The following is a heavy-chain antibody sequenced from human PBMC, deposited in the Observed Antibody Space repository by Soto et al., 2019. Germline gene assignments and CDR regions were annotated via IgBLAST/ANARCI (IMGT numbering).Heavy chain of an antibody. D-gene: IGHD3-22*01. CDR3: ARDLRYYDSSGYYLDY. CDR1: GYTFTSYY. CDR2: INPSGGSS. V-gene: IGHV1-46*01. Sequence: QVQLVQSGAEVKKPGASVKVSCKASGYTFTSYYMHWVRQAPGQGLEWMGIINPSGGSSSYAQKFQGRVTMTRDTSTSTVYMELSSLRSEDTAVYYCARDLRYYDSSGYYLDYWGQGTLVTVSS. J-gene: IGHJ4*02.